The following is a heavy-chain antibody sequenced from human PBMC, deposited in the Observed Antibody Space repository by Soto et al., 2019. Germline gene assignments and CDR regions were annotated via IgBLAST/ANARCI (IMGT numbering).Heavy chain of an antibody. Sequence: SETLSLTCTVSGGSISSSSYYWGWIRQPPGKGLEWIGYIYYSGSTNYNPSLKSRVTISVDTSKNQFSLKLSSVTAADTAVYYCARGSYDFWSGYYSYYYYGMDVWGQGTTVTVSS. CDR3: ARGSYDFWSGYYSYYYYGMDV. D-gene: IGHD3-3*01. CDR1: GGSISSSSYY. CDR2: IYYSGST. V-gene: IGHV4-61*05. J-gene: IGHJ6*02.